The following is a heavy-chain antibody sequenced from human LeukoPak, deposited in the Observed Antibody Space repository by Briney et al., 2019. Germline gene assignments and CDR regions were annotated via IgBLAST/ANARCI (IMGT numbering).Heavy chain of an antibody. CDR1: GGSISSYY. V-gene: IGHV4-4*07. CDR3: ARESSSSSWYIFDY. J-gene: IGHJ4*02. Sequence: PSETLSLTCTVSGGSISSYYWSWIRQPAGKGLEWTGRIYTSGSTNYNPSLKSRVTMSVDTSKNQFSLKLSSVTAADTAVYYCARESSSSSWYIFDYWGQGTLVTVSS. D-gene: IGHD6-13*01. CDR2: IYTSGST.